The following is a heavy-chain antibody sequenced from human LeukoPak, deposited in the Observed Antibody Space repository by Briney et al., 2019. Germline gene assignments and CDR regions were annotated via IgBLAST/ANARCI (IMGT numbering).Heavy chain of an antibody. CDR1: GFTFSSYG. CDR2: ISYGGSNK. Sequence: GRSLRLSCAASGFTFSSYGMHWVRQAPGKGLEWVAVISYGGSNKYYADSVKGRFTISRDNSKNTLYLQMNSLRAEDTAVYYCAKDAKLLYSYFDYWGQGTLVTVSS. D-gene: IGHD3-16*01. CDR3: AKDAKLLYSYFDY. J-gene: IGHJ4*02. V-gene: IGHV3-30*18.